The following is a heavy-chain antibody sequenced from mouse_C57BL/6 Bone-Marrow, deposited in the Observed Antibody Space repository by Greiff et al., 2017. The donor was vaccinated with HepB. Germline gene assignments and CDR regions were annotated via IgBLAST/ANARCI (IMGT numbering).Heavy chain of an antibody. CDR2: IWSGGST. D-gene: IGHD2-4*01. CDR1: GFSLTSYG. J-gene: IGHJ3*01. CDR3: ARNDDYDVGAWFAY. V-gene: IGHV2-2*01. Sequence: VQLVESGPGLVQPSQSLSITCTVSGFSLTSYGVHWVRQSPGKGLEWLGVIWSGGSTDYNAAFISRLSISKDNSKSQVFFKMNSLQADDTAIYYCARNDDYDVGAWFAYWGQGTLVTVSA.